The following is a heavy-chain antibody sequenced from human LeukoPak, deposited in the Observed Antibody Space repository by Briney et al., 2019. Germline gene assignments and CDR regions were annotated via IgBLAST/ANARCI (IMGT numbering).Heavy chain of an antibody. Sequence: PGGSLRLSCAASGFTFSDYYMSWIRQAPGKGLEWVSYISSSGSTIYYADSVKGRFTISRDNAKNSLYLQMNSLRAEDTAVYYCASPFVWWELHEPQSPLFDYWGQGTLVTVSS. J-gene: IGHJ4*02. CDR2: ISSSGSTI. CDR3: ASPFVWWELHEPQSPLFDY. V-gene: IGHV3-11*01. CDR1: GFTFSDYY. D-gene: IGHD1-26*01.